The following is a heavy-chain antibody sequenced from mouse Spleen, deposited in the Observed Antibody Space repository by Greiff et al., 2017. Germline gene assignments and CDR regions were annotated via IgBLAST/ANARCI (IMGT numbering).Heavy chain of an antibody. CDR1: GFTFSSYA. V-gene: IGHV5-9-3*01. CDR3: ARQLTGTVSYFDY. CDR2: ISSGGSYT. D-gene: IGHD4-1*01. J-gene: IGHJ2*01. Sequence: EVQGVESGGGLVKPGGSLKLSCAASGFTFSSYAMSWVRQTPEKRLEWGATISSGGSYTYYPDSVKGRFTISRDNAKNALYLQMSSLRSEDTAMYYCARQLTGTVSYFDYWGQGTTLTVSS.